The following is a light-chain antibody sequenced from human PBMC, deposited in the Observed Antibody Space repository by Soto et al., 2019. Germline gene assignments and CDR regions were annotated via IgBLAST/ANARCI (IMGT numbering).Light chain of an antibody. CDR3: SSYSRGTTLVL. Sequence: QSALSQPASVSGSPGQSITISCTGTSSDVGGYNYVSWYQQHPGKAPKLIIFEVTNRPSGVSNRFSGSKSGNTASLTISGLQAEDEADYYCSSYSRGTTLVLFGGGTKLTVL. J-gene: IGLJ2*01. CDR2: EVT. V-gene: IGLV2-14*01. CDR1: SSDVGGYNY.